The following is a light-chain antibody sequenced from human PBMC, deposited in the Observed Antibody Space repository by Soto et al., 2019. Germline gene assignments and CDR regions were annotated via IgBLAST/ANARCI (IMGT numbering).Light chain of an antibody. CDR3: QSYDNNLRGVL. J-gene: IGLJ2*01. Sequence: QSVLTQPPSVSGAPGQIVTISCTGSSSNIGAGSDVHWYQQSPGRVPKLLVYGNKHRPSGVPDRFSASKSGTSASLAITGLQADDEADYYCQSYDNNLRGVLFGGGTKVTDL. CDR2: GNK. CDR1: SSNIGAGSD. V-gene: IGLV1-40*01.